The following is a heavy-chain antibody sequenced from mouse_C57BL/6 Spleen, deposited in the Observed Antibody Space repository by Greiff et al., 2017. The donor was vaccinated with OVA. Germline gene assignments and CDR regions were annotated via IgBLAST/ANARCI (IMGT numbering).Heavy chain of an antibody. CDR2: FYPGSGSI. J-gene: IGHJ2*01. V-gene: IGHV1-62-2*01. CDR1: GYTFTEYT. Sequence: QVQLKQSGAELVKPGASVKLSCKASGYTFTEYTIHWVKQRSGQGLEWIGWFYPGSGSIKYNEKFKDKATLTADKSSSTVYMELSRLTSEDSAVYFCARHEDMVYYSNPYFDYWGQGTTLTVSS. CDR3: ARHEDMVYYSNPYFDY. D-gene: IGHD2-5*01.